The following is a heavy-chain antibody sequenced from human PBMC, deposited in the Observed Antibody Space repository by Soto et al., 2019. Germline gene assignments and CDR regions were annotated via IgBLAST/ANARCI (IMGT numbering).Heavy chain of an antibody. J-gene: IGHJ4*02. CDR1: GYTFTSYD. V-gene: IGHV1-8*01. D-gene: IGHD6-13*01. CDR2: MNPNSGNT. CDR3: ATEHSSSWLFHY. Sequence: QVQLVQSGAEVKKPGASVKVSCKASGYTFTSYDINWVRQATGQGLEWMGWMNPNSGNTGYAQKFHGRVTMPSNTSITTAYMQLSSLRSEATAVYYCATEHSSSWLFHYWGQGTLVTVSS.